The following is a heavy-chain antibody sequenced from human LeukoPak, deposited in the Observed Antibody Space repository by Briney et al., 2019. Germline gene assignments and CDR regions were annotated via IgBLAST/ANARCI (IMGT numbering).Heavy chain of an antibody. V-gene: IGHV3-23*01. Sequence: GGSLRLSCAASGFTFSSYAMSWVRQAPGKGLEWVSGISGSGGSTYYAVSVEGRFTISRDNPEKRLYLQMNSLRVEDTAVYYCAKGAVVIPAAGIWFDPWGQGTLVTVSS. CDR1: GFTFSSYA. CDR2: ISGSGGST. D-gene: IGHD2-2*01. J-gene: IGHJ5*02. CDR3: AKGAVVIPAAGIWFDP.